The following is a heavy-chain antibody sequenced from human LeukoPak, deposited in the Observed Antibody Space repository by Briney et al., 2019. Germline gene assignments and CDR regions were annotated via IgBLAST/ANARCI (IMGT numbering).Heavy chain of an antibody. Sequence: AGGSLRLSCAASGFTFSSYTMSWVRQAPGKGLEFVSSISGGGGSTYYADSVKGRFTISRDYSKNTLYLQMNSLRAEDTAVYYCARGEFDWPQGPDAFDIWGQGTMVTVSS. CDR2: ISGGGGST. J-gene: IGHJ3*02. V-gene: IGHV3-23*01. D-gene: IGHD3-9*01. CDR1: GFTFSSYT. CDR3: ARGEFDWPQGPDAFDI.